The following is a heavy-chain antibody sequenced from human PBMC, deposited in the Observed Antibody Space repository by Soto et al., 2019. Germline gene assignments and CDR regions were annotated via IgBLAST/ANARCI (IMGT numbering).Heavy chain of an antibody. CDR2: IRGTAT. Sequence: EVQLLESGRTLVQPGESLRLSCEVSGFSFSSFAMNWVRQAPGEGLEWVSSIRGTATSYADSVKGRFTISRDNSKNTVYLQMNTLRGEDTAVYYCAKCAVLVTTSGGWCNWFDPWGQGTLVIVSS. D-gene: IGHD2-21*02. V-gene: IGHV3-23*01. J-gene: IGHJ5*02. CDR3: AKCAVLVTTSGGWCNWFDP. CDR1: GFSFSSFA.